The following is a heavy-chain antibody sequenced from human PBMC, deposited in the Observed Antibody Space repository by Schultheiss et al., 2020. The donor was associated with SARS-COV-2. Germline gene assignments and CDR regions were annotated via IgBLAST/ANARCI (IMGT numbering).Heavy chain of an antibody. CDR3: ARPNTVDTAMGFDY. J-gene: IGHJ4*02. CDR2: INPNSGGT. CDR1: GYTFTGYY. Sequence: ASVKVSCKASGYTFTGYYMHWVRQAPGQGLEWMGWINPNSGGTNYAQKFQGRVTMTRDTSISTAYMELSRLRSDDTAVYYCARPNTVDTAMGFDYWGQGTLVTVSS. D-gene: IGHD5-18*01. V-gene: IGHV1-2*02.